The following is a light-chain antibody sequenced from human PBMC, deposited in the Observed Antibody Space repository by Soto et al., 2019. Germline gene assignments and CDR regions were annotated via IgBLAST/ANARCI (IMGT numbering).Light chain of an antibody. V-gene: IGKV3-15*01. Sequence: LTPSPATLSVSPGERATLSCRASQRVSSNLAWYQQTPGRAPRLLIYGVSVRATGIPARFSGSGSGTDYTLTISSLQPEDFATYYCQQSYNTPQTFGQGTKVDI. CDR2: GVS. CDR3: QQSYNTPQT. J-gene: IGKJ1*01. CDR1: QRVSSN.